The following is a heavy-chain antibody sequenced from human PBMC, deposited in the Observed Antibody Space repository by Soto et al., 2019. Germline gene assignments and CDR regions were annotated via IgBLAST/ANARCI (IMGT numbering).Heavy chain of an antibody. D-gene: IGHD3-22*01. CDR2: IYWDDDK. CDR3: AHSSSLYDTYGDFFDY. V-gene: IGHV2-5*02. Sequence: QITLKESGPTLVKPTQTLTLTCTFSGFSLTTSGVGVGWVRQPPGKALEWLGLIYWDDDKRYSPSLKSRITITKDTSKNQVVLTMTNMDPVDTATCYCAHSSSLYDTYGDFFDYWGQGTLVTVSS. J-gene: IGHJ4*02. CDR1: GFSLTTSGVG.